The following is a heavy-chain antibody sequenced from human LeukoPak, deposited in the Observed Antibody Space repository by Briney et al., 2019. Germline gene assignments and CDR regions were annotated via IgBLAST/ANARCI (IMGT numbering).Heavy chain of an antibody. Sequence: AGGALRLSFAASGFTLSSYSMSWVRQAPGKGLGWVSAISGSAGSTYYADSVKGRFAISRDNSKNTLNLQMSSLRVEDTAVYFCAKLRYDNRGYSRTHDYWGQGTLVTVSS. CDR2: ISGSAGST. J-gene: IGHJ4*02. CDR3: AKLRYDNRGYSRTHDY. CDR1: GFTLSSYS. D-gene: IGHD3-22*01. V-gene: IGHV3-23*01.